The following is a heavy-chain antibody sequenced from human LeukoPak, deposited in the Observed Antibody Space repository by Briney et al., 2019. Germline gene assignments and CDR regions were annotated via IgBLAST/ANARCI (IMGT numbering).Heavy chain of an antibody. V-gene: IGHV1-69*06. CDR3: ARDLPAGSIP. J-gene: IGHJ5*02. Sequence: GASVKVSCKASGGTFSSYAISWVRQAPGQGLEWMGGIIPIFGTANYAQKFQGRVTITADKSTSTAYMELSSLRSDDTAVYYCARDLPAGSIPRGQGTLVTVSS. D-gene: IGHD6-19*01. CDR1: GGTFSSYA. CDR2: IIPIFGTA.